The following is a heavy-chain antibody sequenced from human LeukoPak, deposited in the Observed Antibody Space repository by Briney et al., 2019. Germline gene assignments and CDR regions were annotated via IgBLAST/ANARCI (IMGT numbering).Heavy chain of an antibody. V-gene: IGHV3-53*01. CDR1: GFIVSSNY. Sequence: GGSLRLSCAASGFIVSSNYMSWVRQAPGKGLEWVSFIYSGENTYYSDSVKGRSTISGDNSKNTLYLQMNSLRAEDTAVYYCARVRMPTIYDAFDIWGQGTMVIVSS. D-gene: IGHD5-24*01. J-gene: IGHJ3*02. CDR3: ARVRMPTIYDAFDI. CDR2: IYSGENT.